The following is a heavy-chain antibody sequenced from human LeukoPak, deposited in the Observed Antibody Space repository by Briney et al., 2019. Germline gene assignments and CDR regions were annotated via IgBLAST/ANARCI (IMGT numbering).Heavy chain of an antibody. D-gene: IGHD3-10*01. Sequence: ASVKVSCKASGYTFTSYGISWVRQAPGQGLEWMGWISPYNGNTNYAQKLQGRVTMTTDTSTSTAYMELRSLRSDDTAVYYCATTYYYGSGSYYNSYYFDYWGQGTLVTVSS. CDR3: ATTYYYGSGSYYNSYYFDY. CDR2: ISPYNGNT. J-gene: IGHJ4*02. CDR1: GYTFTSYG. V-gene: IGHV1-18*01.